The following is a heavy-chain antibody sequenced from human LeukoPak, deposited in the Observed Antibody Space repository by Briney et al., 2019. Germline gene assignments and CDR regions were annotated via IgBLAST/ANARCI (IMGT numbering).Heavy chain of an antibody. CDR1: GFTFSSYA. CDR2: ISGSGGST. CDR3: AKDYRDSSGYYPFDY. V-gene: IGHV3-23*01. D-gene: IGHD3-22*01. Sequence: PGGSLRLSCAASGFTFSSYAMSWVRQAPGKGLEWVSAISGSGGSTYYADSVKGRFTISRDNSKNTLYLQMNSLGAEDTAVYYCAKDYRDSSGYYPFDYWGQGTLVTVSS. J-gene: IGHJ4*02.